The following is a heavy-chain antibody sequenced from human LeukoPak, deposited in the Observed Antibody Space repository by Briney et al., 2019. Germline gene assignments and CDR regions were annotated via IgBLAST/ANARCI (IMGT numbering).Heavy chain of an antibody. J-gene: IGHJ4*02. V-gene: IGHV3-48*01. CDR1: GFTFSSYS. Sequence: GGSLRLSCAASGFTFSSYSMNWVRQAPGKGLEWVSYISSSSSTIYYADSVKGRFTISRDNAKNSLYLQMNSLRAEDTAVYYCARDLEVGATGVYDYWGQGTLVTVSS. CDR2: ISSSSSTI. D-gene: IGHD1-26*01. CDR3: ARDLEVGATGVYDY.